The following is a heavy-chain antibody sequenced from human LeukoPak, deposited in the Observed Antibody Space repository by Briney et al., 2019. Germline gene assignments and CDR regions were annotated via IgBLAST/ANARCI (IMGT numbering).Heavy chain of an antibody. J-gene: IGHJ4*02. Sequence: GGSLRLSCAASGFTFDDYTMHWVRQAPGKGLEWVSLVGGDGVSTYYADSVKGRFTISRDNSKNSLYLQMNSLRTEDTALYYCAKDTRRDGYSFDYWGEGTLVSASS. CDR1: GFTFDDYT. V-gene: IGHV3-43*01. D-gene: IGHD5-24*01. CDR2: VGGDGVST. CDR3: AKDTRRDGYSFDY.